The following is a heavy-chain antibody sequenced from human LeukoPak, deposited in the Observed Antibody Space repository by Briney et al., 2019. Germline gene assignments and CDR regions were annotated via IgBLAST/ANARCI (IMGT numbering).Heavy chain of an antibody. CDR3: ARGGGSGRNGLPFDS. CDR1: GFIFSNYW. CDR2: MKQDGREK. V-gene: IGHV3-7*01. J-gene: IGHJ4*02. D-gene: IGHD6-25*01. Sequence: GGSLRLSCVASGFIFSNYWMSWVRQVPGKGLEWVANMKQDGREKYLVDSVKGRFTISRDNAKNSVYLQMNSLTDEDTGVYYCARGGGSGRNGLPFDSWGQGTLVTVSS.